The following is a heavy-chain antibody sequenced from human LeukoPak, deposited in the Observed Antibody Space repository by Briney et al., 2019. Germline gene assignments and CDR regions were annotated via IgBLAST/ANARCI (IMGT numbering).Heavy chain of an antibody. CDR1: GGTFSSYA. CDR2: IIPIFGIA. J-gene: IGHJ6*02. Sequence: SVKVSCKASGGTFSSYAISWMRQAPGQGLEWMGRIIPIFGIANYAQKFQGRVTITADKSTSTAYMELSSLRSEDTAVYYCARDPTDYYDSSGYFQVGMDVWGQGTTVTVSS. D-gene: IGHD3-22*01. CDR3: ARDPTDYYDSSGYFQVGMDV. V-gene: IGHV1-69*04.